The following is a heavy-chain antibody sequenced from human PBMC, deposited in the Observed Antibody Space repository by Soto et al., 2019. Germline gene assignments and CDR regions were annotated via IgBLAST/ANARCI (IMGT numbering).Heavy chain of an antibody. J-gene: IGHJ4*02. D-gene: IGHD3-3*01. CDR3: AREEDFWSVYYTGFDY. Sequence: EVQLVESGGGLVKPGGSLRLSCAASGFTFSSYSMNWVRQAPGKGLEWVSSISSSSSYIYYADSVKGRFTISRDKAKNSLYLQMNRLRAEDNAVYYCAREEDFWSVYYTGFDYWGQGTLLTVSS. CDR1: GFTFSSYS. V-gene: IGHV3-21*01. CDR2: ISSSSSYI.